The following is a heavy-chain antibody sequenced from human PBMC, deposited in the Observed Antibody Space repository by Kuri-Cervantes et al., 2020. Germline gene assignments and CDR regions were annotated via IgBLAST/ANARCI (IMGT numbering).Heavy chain of an antibody. V-gene: IGHV1-8*02. CDR2: MNPNSGNT. CDR3: ARVGVGATSDY. J-gene: IGHJ4*02. CDR1: GYTFTSYD. Sequence: ASVKVSCKASGYTFTSYDINWVRQATGQGLEWMGWMNPNSGNTGYAQKFQGRVTMTTDTSTSTAYMELRSLRSDDTAVYYCARVGVGATSDYWGQGTLVTVSS. D-gene: IGHD1-26*01.